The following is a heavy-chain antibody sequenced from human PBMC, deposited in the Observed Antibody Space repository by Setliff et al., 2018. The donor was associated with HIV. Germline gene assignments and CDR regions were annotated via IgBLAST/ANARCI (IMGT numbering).Heavy chain of an antibody. CDR2: ISSSSSYI. CDR3: ARPNYYDSSGSFDY. J-gene: IGHJ4*02. CDR1: GFTFSTYG. V-gene: IGHV3-21*06. D-gene: IGHD3-22*01. Sequence: GESLKISCAVSGFTFSTYGMHWVRQAPGKGLEWVSSISSSSSYIYYADSVKGRFTISRDNAKNSLYLQMNSLRAEDTAVYYCARPNYYDSSGSFDYWGRGTLVTVSS.